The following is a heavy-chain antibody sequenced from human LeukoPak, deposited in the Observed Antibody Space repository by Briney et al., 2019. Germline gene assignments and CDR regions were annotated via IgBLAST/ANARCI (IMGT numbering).Heavy chain of an antibody. Sequence: PGGSLRLSCAASGFTFSNAWMSWVRQAPGKGLEWVGRIKSKTDGGTTDYAAPVKGRFTISRDDSKNTLYLQMNSLKTEDTAVYYCSVEGPYDFWSGYPYYFDIWGQGTMVTVSS. J-gene: IGHJ3*02. CDR1: GFTFSNAW. D-gene: IGHD3-3*01. CDR2: IKSKTDGGTT. V-gene: IGHV3-15*01. CDR3: SVEGPYDFWSGYPYYFDI.